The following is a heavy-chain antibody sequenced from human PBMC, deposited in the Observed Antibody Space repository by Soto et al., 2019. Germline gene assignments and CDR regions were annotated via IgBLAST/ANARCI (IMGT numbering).Heavy chain of an antibody. CDR2: IDGRSNYV. V-gene: IGHV3-21*01. CDR3: AREDGVVGSSSAFDH. J-gene: IGHJ4*02. CDR1: GFTFSTYT. Sequence: EVQVVESGGGLVKPGGSLRLSCVFSGFTFSTYTMNWVRQAPGKGLEWVSSIDGRSNYVYYADSVKGRFTISRDNAKNSLYLQMNRLRAEDTAIYYCAREDGVVGSSSAFDHWGLGTLVTVSS. D-gene: IGHD1-26*01.